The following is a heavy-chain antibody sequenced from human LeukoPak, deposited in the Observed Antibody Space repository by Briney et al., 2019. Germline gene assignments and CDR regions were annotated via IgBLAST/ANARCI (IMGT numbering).Heavy chain of an antibody. CDR3: AKGKGDFWSGYYDLDY. V-gene: IGHV3-9*01. CDR2: ISWNSGSI. D-gene: IGHD3-3*01. Sequence: GRSLRLSCAASGFTFGDYAMHWVRQAPGKGLEWVSGISWNSGSIGYADSVKGRFTISRDNAKNSLYLQMNSLRAGDTALYYCAKGKGDFWSGYYDLDYWGQGTLVTVSS. J-gene: IGHJ4*02. CDR1: GFTFGDYA.